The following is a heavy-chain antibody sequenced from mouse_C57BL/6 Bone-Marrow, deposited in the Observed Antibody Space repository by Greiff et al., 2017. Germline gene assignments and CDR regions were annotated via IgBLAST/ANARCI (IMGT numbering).Heavy chain of an antibody. D-gene: IGHD2-3*01. CDR1: GYTFTSYW. V-gene: IGHV1-69*01. CDR2: IDPSDSYT. CDR3: ATGGGYYGDYAMDY. J-gene: IGHJ4*01. Sequence: VQLQQPGAELVMPGASVKLSCKASGYTFTSYWMHWVKQRPGQGLEWIGEIDPSDSYTNYNQKFTGKSTLTVDKSSSTAYMQLSSLTSEDSAVYYCATGGGYYGDYAMDYWGQGTSVTVSS.